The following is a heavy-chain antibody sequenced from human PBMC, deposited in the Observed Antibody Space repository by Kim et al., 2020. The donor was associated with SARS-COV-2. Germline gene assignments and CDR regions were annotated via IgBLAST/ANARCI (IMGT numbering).Heavy chain of an antibody. V-gene: IGHV3-21*01. D-gene: IGHD3-22*01. J-gene: IGHJ4*02. Sequence: YADPVKGRFTISRDNAKNSLYLQMNRLRAEDTAVYYCARDYYDSSRYQDYWGQGTLVTVSS. CDR3: ARDYYDSSRYQDY.